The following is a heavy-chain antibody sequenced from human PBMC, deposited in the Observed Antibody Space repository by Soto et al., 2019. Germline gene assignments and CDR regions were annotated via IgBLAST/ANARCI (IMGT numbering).Heavy chain of an antibody. CDR3: ARYCSSTSCYSYYYGMEV. D-gene: IGHD2-2*02. V-gene: IGHV1-18*04. Sequence: QVQLVQSGAEVKKPGASVKVSCKASGYTFTSYGISWVRQAPGQGLEWMGWISAYNGNTNYAQKLQGRVTMTTDTSTSTAYMELRRLRSDDTAVYYCARYCSSTSCYSYYYGMEVWGQGTTVTVSS. CDR2: ISAYNGNT. CDR1: GYTFTSYG. J-gene: IGHJ6*02.